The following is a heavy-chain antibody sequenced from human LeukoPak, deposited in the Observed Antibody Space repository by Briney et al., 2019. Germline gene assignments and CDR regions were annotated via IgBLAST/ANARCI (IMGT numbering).Heavy chain of an antibody. J-gene: IGHJ4*02. D-gene: IGHD1-7*01. CDR1: GYTLTELS. V-gene: IGHV1-24*01. Sequence: ASVKVPCKVSGYTLTELSMHWVRQAPGKGLEWMGGFDPEDDEIIYAQRFQGRVTMTEDASTDTAYMGLRSLRSEDTAVYYCATETGNFYFYSWGQGTLVTVSS. CDR2: FDPEDDEI. CDR3: ATETGNFYFYS.